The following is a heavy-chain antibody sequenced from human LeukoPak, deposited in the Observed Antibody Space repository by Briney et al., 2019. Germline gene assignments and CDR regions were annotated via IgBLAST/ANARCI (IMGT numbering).Heavy chain of an antibody. CDR3: AREAVAGTSRGRYYLDY. D-gene: IGHD6-19*01. CDR1: GFTFSSYW. J-gene: IGHJ4*02. V-gene: IGHV3-7*04. CDR2: IKQDGSEN. Sequence: GGSLRLSCAASGFTFSSYWMSWVRQAPGKGLEWVADIKQDGSENYYVDSVTGRFTISRDNAKNSLYLQITSLRAEDTALYYCAREAVAGTSRGRYYLDYWGQGTLVTVSS.